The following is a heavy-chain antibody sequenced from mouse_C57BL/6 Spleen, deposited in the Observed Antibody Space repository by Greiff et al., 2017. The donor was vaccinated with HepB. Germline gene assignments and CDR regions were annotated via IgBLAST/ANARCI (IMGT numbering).Heavy chain of an antibody. CDR2: ISYDGSN. D-gene: IGHD1-1*01. CDR3: ARRYYYGSSFNWYFDV. V-gene: IGHV3-6*01. J-gene: IGHJ1*03. Sequence: DVQLQESGPGLVKPSQSLSLTCSVTGYSITSGYYWNWIRQFPGNKLEWMGYISYDGSNNYNPSLKNRISITRDTSKNQFFLKLNSVTTEDTATYYCARRYYYGSSFNWYFDVWGTGTTVTVSS. CDR1: GYSITSGYY.